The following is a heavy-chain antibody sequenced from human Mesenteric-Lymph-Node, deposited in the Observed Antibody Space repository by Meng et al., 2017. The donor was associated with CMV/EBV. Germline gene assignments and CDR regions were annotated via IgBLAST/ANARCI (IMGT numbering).Heavy chain of an antibody. CDR3: ARDSDYYDSSDPTLDH. CDR1: GGTFSSYT. Sequence: ASVKVSCKASGGTFSSYTISWVRQAPGQGLEWMGWMSPNSGNTGYAQKFQGRVTMTRNISISSAYMELSSLRSEDTAVYYCARDSDYYDSSDPTLDHWGQGTPVTVSS. CDR2: MSPNSGNT. D-gene: IGHD3-22*01. J-gene: IGHJ4*02. V-gene: IGHV1-8*02.